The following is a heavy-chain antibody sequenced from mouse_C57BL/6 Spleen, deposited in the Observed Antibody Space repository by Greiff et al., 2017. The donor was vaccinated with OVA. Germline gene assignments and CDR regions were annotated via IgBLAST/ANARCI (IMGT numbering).Heavy chain of an antibody. CDR1: GFTFSDAW. CDR2: IRNKANNHAT. CDR3: TPVEVLYWYFDV. D-gene: IGHD2-14*01. J-gene: IGHJ1*03. Sequence: EVKVVESGGGLVQPGGSMKLSCAASGFTFSDAWMDWVRQSPEKGLAWVAEIRNKANNHATSYAESVKGRFTISRDDSKSRVYLQMNSLRAEDTGIYYCTPVEVLYWYFDVWGTGTTVTVSS. V-gene: IGHV6-6*01.